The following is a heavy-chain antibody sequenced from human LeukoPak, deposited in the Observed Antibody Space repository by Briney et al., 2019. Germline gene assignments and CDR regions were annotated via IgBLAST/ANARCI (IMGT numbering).Heavy chain of an antibody. V-gene: IGHV4-4*07. CDR1: GVSISSYY. J-gene: IGHJ4*02. CDR3: ASYSASGAYFGQ. Sequence: SETLSRTCTVSGVSISSYYWSWIRQPAGKGLEWIGRIYSSGNTNYNPSLKSRVTMSVDTSQNQFSLKLGSVTAADTALYFCASYSASGAYFGQWGQGTLVTVSS. D-gene: IGHD6-13*01. CDR2: IYSSGNT.